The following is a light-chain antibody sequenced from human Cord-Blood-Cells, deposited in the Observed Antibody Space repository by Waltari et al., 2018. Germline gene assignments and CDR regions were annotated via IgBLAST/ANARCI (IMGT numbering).Light chain of an antibody. V-gene: IGKV1-39*01. Sequence: DIQMTQSPSSLSASVGDRVTITCRASQSISSYLNGYQQKPGKDPKLLIYAASSLQSGVPSRFSGSGAGTDFTLTISSLQPEDFATYYGEQSYSTPWTFGQGTKVEIK. CDR3: EQSYSTPWT. CDR1: QSISSY. J-gene: IGKJ1*01. CDR2: AAS.